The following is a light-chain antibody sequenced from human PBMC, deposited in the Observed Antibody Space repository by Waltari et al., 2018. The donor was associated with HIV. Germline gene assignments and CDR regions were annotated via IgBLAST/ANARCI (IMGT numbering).Light chain of an antibody. J-gene: IGLJ1*01. CDR3: CSYAGSSTHV. CDR2: EVS. CDR1: SSDVGSYNL. Sequence: QSALTQPASVSGSPGQSITISCTGTSSDVGSYNLVSWYQQHPGKAPKLRIYEVSKRPSGVSNRFSGSKAGNTASLTISGLQAEDEADYYCCSYAGSSTHVFGSGTKVTVL. V-gene: IGLV2-23*02.